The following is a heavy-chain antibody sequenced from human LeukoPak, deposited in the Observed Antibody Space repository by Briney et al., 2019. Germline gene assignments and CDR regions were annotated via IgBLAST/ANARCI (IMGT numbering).Heavy chain of an antibody. CDR1: GFTLSSYW. CDR3: TRAIRATGTDY. J-gene: IGHJ4*02. V-gene: IGHV3-21*01. Sequence: GGSLRLSCAASGFTLSSYWMHWVRQAPGKGLEWVSSILMGRFTISRDNAKNSLYLQMSGLRAEDTAVYYCTRAIRATGTDYWGQGTLVTVSS. D-gene: IGHD6-13*01. CDR2: I.